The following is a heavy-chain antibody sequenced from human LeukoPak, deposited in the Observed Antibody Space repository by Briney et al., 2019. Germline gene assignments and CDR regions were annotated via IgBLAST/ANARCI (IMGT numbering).Heavy chain of an antibody. CDR3: AREQYYYDSDDY. CDR2: ISSSGSTI. D-gene: IGHD3-22*01. V-gene: IGHV3-48*03. J-gene: IGHJ4*02. CDR1: GFTFSSYE. Sequence: GGSLRLSCAASGFTFSSYEMNWVRQAPGKGLEWVSYISSSGSTIYYADSVKGRFTISRDNAENSLYLQMNSLRAEDTAVYYCAREQYYYDSDDYWGQGTLVTVSS.